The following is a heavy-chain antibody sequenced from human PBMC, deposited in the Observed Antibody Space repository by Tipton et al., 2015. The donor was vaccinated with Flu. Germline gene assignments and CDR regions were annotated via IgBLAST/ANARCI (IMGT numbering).Heavy chain of an antibody. D-gene: IGHD6-13*01. CDR3: ARDPSSSWPHYFDY. CDR2: IWYDGSNK. J-gene: IGHJ4*02. V-gene: IGHV3-33*01. Sequence: SLRLSCAASGFTFSSYGMHWVRQAPGKGLEWVAVIWYDGSNKYYADSVKGRFTISRDNSKNTLYLQMNSLRAEDTAVYYCARDPSSSWPHYFDYWGQGTLVTVSS. CDR1: GFTFSSYG.